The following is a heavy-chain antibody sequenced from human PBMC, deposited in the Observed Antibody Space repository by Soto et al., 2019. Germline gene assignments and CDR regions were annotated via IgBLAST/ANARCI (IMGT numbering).Heavy chain of an antibody. Sequence: PSETLSLTCTVTGDSINSRSYYWGWIRQHPGKGLEWIGSIYYSGSTYYNPSLKSRVSISVDTSKNQFSLKLTSVTAADTALYYCARQRTWVVTQACFDAWGQGSLVTVSS. V-gene: IGHV4-39*01. CDR1: GDSINSRSYY. CDR3: ARQRTWVVTQACFDA. CDR2: IYYSGST. J-gene: IGHJ5*02. D-gene: IGHD2-21*02.